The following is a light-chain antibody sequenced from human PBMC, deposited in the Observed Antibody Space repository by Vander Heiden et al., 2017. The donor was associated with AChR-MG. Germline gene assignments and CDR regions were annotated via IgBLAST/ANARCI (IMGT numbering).Light chain of an antibody. CDR1: GGSIASNY. V-gene: IGLV6-57*03. CDR2: EDN. CDR3: QSYDDTNHGV. Sequence: NFVLTQPPSVSEYPGKTVTISCTRSGGSIASNYVQWYHQRPGSAPTTVIFEDNHRPSGVPDRFSGSIDSSSNSASLIISGLKTEDEADYYCQSYDDTNHGVFGGGTKLTVL. J-gene: IGLJ2*01.